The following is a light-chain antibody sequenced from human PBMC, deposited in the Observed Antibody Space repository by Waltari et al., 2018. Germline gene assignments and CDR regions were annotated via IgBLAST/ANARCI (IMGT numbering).Light chain of an antibody. CDR3: SSYVGHTLWV. CDR1: DYNY. CDR2: DVT. J-gene: IGLJ3*02. Sequence: QSALAQPASVSGSPGQSITFSCTGDYNYVSWYQQHPGRAPKLVLYDVTIRPSGVSDRFSGSKSGNTASLTISGLQAEDEADYYCSSYVGHTLWVFGGGTKLTVL. V-gene: IGLV2-14*03.